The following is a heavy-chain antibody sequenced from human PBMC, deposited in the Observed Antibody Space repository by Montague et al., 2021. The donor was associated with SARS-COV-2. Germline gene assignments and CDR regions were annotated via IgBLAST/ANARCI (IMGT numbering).Heavy chain of an antibody. D-gene: IGHD6-19*01. J-gene: IGHJ4*02. CDR2: ISSSGDII. CDR3: VREGLVGTWYYFDY. CDR1: GFSFRSYR. V-gene: IGHV3-48*02. Sequence: SLRLSCAASGFSFRSYRMNWVRQAPGKGLEWVSYISSSGDIIYQADSVKGRFTISRDNAKNSLYLQMNSLRDKDTAVYYCVREGLVGTWYYFDYWGQGTLVTVSS.